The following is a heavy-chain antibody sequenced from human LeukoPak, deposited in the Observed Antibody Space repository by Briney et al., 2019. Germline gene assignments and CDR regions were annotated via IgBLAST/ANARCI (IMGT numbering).Heavy chain of an antibody. V-gene: IGHV1-69*13. CDR1: GSTFRNYA. Sequence: ASAKVSCKASGSTFRNYAINWVRQAPGQGLEWMGGIIPIFGTANYAQKFQGRVTITADESTSTAYMELSSLRSEDTAVYYCAGTSETDYFDYWGQGTLVTVSS. D-gene: IGHD2-21*02. CDR2: IIPIFGTA. CDR3: AGTSETDYFDY. J-gene: IGHJ4*02.